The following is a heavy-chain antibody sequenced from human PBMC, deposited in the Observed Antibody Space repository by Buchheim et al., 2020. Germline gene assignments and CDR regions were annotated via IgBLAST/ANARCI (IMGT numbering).Heavy chain of an antibody. D-gene: IGHD4-17*01. CDR1: GFTFTSAW. V-gene: IGHV3-15*02. Sequence: EVQLVDSGGALVKPGGSLRLSCVASGFTFTSAWMTWVRQAPGEGLEWVGRINSKSDGGTTDYAEPENGRFIISRDDSKDNLYLQMNGLMTEDTGVYYCTRGSIAYGTLDNWGQGTL. CDR3: TRGSIAYGTLDN. J-gene: IGHJ4*02. CDR2: INSKSDGGTT.